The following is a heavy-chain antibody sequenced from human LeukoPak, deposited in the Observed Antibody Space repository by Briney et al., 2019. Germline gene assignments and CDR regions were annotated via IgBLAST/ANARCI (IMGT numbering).Heavy chain of an antibody. Sequence: GGSLRLSCAASGFSFSSSWMSWVRQAPGKGLEWVANIKQDGSDKYYVDSVKGRFTISRDNARNSLYLQMNSLRAEDTAVYYCTLVQVAGVFDYRGQGTLVTVSS. V-gene: IGHV3-7*03. D-gene: IGHD6-19*01. J-gene: IGHJ4*02. CDR2: IKQDGSDK. CDR1: GFSFSSSW. CDR3: TLVQVAGVFDY.